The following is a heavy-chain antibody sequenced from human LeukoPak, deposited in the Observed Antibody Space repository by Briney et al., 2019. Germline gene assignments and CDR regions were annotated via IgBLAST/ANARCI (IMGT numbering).Heavy chain of an antibody. V-gene: IGHV4-59*12. CDR2: IYDSGST. CDR3: ARWGTYASTSNWFDP. D-gene: IGHD2-2*01. Sequence: KASETLSLTCTVSGGSISSYYWNWIRQSPGKGLEWIGYIYDSGSTNYNPSLKSRVTISLDTSMNQFSLKLSSVTAADTAVYYCARWGTYASTSNWFDPWGQGTLVTVSS. J-gene: IGHJ5*02. CDR1: GGSISSYY.